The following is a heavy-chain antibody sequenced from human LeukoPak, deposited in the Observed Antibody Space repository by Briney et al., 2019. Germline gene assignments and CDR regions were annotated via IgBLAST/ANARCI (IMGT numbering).Heavy chain of an antibody. V-gene: IGHV3-21*01. J-gene: IGHJ4*02. D-gene: IGHD4-17*01. CDR3: AREGPTRDFDY. Sequence: GGSLRLSCAASGFTFSRYTMNWVRRAPGMGLEWVSFISSSSSYIYYADSLKGRFTISRDNTKNSLYLQMNSLRAEDTAVYYCAREGPTRDFDYWGQGTLVTVSS. CDR1: GFTFSRYT. CDR2: ISSSSSYI.